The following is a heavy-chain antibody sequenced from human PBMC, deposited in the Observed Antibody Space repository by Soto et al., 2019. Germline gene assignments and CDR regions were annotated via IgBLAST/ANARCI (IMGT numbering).Heavy chain of an antibody. CDR1: GYTFTSYG. D-gene: IGHD2-21*02. J-gene: IGHJ6*02. CDR2: ISAYNGNT. CDR3: ARGLDCGGDCYPSGMDV. Sequence: QVQLVQSGAEVKKPGASVKVSCKASGYTFTSYGISWVRLAPGQGLEWMGWISAYNGNTNYAQKLQGRVTMTTDTSTSTAYMELRSLRSDDTAVYYCARGLDCGGDCYPSGMDVWGQGTTVTVSS. V-gene: IGHV1-18*01.